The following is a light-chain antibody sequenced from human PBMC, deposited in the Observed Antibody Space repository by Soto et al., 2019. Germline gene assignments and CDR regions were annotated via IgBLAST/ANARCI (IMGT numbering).Light chain of an antibody. CDR2: EAA. CDR1: QSVGTY. Sequence: EIVLTQSPATLSLSPGERATLSCRASQSVGTYLDWYQHSPGQAPRLLIYEAANRATGIPARFSGSGSGTDFSLTISSPEPEDFEVYYCQQRYNWPNTFGQGTKLQIK. J-gene: IGKJ2*01. CDR3: QQRYNWPNT. V-gene: IGKV3-11*01.